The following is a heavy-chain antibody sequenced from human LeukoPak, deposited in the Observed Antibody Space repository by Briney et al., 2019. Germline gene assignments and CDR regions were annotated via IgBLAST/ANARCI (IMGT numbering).Heavy chain of an antibody. D-gene: IGHD4-17*01. CDR2: IYPGDSDT. Sequence: GASLKISCKGSGYSFTSYWIGWVHQIPGKRLELMGIIYPGDSDTRYSPSFQGQVTISADKSISTAYLQWSSLKASDTAMYYCARRPRDGDYAGNWFDPWGQGTLVTVSS. CDR3: ARRPRDGDYAGNWFDP. V-gene: IGHV5-51*07. J-gene: IGHJ5*02. CDR1: GYSFTSYW.